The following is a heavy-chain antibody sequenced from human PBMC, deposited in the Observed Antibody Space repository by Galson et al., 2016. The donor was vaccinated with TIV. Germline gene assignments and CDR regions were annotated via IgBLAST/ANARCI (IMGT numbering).Heavy chain of an antibody. V-gene: IGHV1-3*01. J-gene: IGHJ5*02. CDR2: INPAPGYT. CDR3: ARLGYCSSMSCFQFDP. D-gene: IGHD2-2*01. CDR1: GYTFTSYG. Sequence: SVKVSCKASGYTFTSYGIHWMRQAPGQRLEWMGWINPAPGYTKYSQTFQDRITTTRDTSASPAKMELSSLRAEDTATYYCARLGYCSSMSCFQFDPWGQGTLVSVSS.